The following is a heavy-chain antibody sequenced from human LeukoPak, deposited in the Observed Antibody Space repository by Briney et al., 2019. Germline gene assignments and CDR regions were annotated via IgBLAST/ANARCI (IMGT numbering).Heavy chain of an antibody. CDR1: GFTFSSYW. J-gene: IGHJ6*03. CDR2: IQQDGSEK. CDR3: AKYKTYYYGKGSHLPYYYYMDV. V-gene: IGHV3-7*01. D-gene: IGHD3-10*01. Sequence: GGSLRLSCAASGFTFSSYWMSWVRQAPGKGLEWVATIQQDGSEKYYVDSVKGRFTISRDNAKNSLYLQMNSLRAEDTAVYYCAKYKTYYYGKGSHLPYYYYMDVWGKGTTVTVSS.